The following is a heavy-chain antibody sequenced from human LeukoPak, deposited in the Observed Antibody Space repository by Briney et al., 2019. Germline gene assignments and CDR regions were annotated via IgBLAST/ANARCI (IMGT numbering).Heavy chain of an antibody. D-gene: IGHD4-23*01. V-gene: IGHV3-49*04. CDR2: IRSKVYGGTT. CDR3: TRDYGGFDY. J-gene: IGHJ4*02. Sequence: GGSLRLSCAASGFAFDSYWMSWVRQAPGKGLEWVGFIRSKVYGGTTEYAASVKGRFIISRDDSKSITYLQMNSLKTEDTAVYYCTRDYGGFDYWGQGTLVTVSS. CDR1: GFAFDSYW.